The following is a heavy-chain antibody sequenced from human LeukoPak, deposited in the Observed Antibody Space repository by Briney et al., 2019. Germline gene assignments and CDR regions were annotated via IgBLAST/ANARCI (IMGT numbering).Heavy chain of an antibody. D-gene: IGHD3-3*01. CDR1: GYTFTSYD. CDR3: ARDTQYYDFWSGYPVFDY. Sequence: GASVKVSCKASGYTFTSYDFNWVRQATGQRPEWMGWMSPNSGDTGYAQKFQDRVTMTRNTSISTAYMELSSLRSDDTAVYFCARDTQYYDFWSGYPVFDYWGQGTLVTVSS. V-gene: IGHV1-8*01. CDR2: MSPNSGDT. J-gene: IGHJ4*02.